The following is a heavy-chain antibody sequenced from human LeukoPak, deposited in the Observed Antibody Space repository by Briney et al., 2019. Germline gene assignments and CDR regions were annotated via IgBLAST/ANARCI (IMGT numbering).Heavy chain of an antibody. CDR1: GFTFSSYS. Sequence: GGSLRFSCAASGFTFSSYSMNRVRQAPGKGLEWVSSISPTGTHIYYADSLEGRFSISRDNAKNSLYLQMNSLRAEDTAVYYCARDISAAADITLFDYWGQGTLVTVSS. CDR3: ARDISAAADITLFDY. V-gene: IGHV3-21*01. J-gene: IGHJ4*02. D-gene: IGHD6-13*01. CDR2: ISPTGTHI.